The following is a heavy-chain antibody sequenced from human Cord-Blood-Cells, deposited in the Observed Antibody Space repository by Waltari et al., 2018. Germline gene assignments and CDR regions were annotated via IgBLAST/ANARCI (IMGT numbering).Heavy chain of an antibody. CDR2: MNPNSGNT. V-gene: IGHV1-8*03. CDR1: GYTFPSSD. J-gene: IGHJ4*02. CDR3: ARGRYNWNYVDY. Sequence: QVQLVQSGAEVKTPGASVKVSCKASGYTFPSSDINWVRQATGQGLEWMGWMNPNSGNTGYAQKFQGRVTITRNTSISTAYMELSSLRSEDTAVYYCARGRYNWNYVDYWGQGTLVTVSS. D-gene: IGHD1-20*01.